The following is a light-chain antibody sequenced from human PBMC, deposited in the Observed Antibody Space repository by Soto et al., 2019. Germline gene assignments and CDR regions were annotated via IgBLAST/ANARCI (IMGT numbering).Light chain of an antibody. Sequence: QSVLTQPPSASGTPGQRVTISCSGSSSNIGSNYVYWYQQLPGTAPKLLIYSNNQLPSGVPDRFSGSKSGTSASLVISGLRSEDEADYYCAAWDDSLSGWVFGGGTKLTVL. J-gene: IGLJ3*02. CDR2: SNN. CDR3: AAWDDSLSGWV. V-gene: IGLV1-47*02. CDR1: SSNIGSNY.